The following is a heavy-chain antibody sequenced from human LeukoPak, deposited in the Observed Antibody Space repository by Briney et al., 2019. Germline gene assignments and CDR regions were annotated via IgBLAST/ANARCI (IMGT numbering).Heavy chain of an antibody. CDR1: GYTFTGYY. D-gene: IGHD1-1*01. V-gene: IGHV1-2*02. CDR3: ARDLEEVDAFDI. Sequence: ASEKVSCKASGYTFTGYYMHWVRQAPGQGLEWMGWINPNSGGTNYAQKFQGRVTMTRDTSISTAYMELSRLRSDDTAVYYCARDLEEVDAFDIWGQGTMVTVSS. J-gene: IGHJ3*02. CDR2: INPNSGGT.